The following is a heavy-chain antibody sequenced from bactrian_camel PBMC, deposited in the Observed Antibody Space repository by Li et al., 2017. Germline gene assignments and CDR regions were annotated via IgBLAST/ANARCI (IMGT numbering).Heavy chain of an antibody. CDR1: GFTFSVAT. CDR2: MDSAGSA. CDR3: AAYDGNCVDGLRLAPVMTY. Sequence: VQLVESGGGLVQPGGSLRLSCAASGFTFSVATMAWFRQAPGKEREGVAAMDSAGSANYADSVKGRFAISKDNDRNTLALQMNSLKPEDTATYYCAAYDGNCVDGLRLAPVMTYWGHGTQVTVS. J-gene: IGHJ4*01. D-gene: IGHD1*01. V-gene: IGHV3S53*01.